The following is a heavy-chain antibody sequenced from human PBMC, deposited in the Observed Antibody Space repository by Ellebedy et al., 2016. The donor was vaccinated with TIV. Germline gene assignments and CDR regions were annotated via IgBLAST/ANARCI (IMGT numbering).Heavy chain of an antibody. CDR1: GYSISSGYY. V-gene: IGHV4-38-2*02. CDR3: ARALSRGWYLFDY. Sequence: SETLSLXXNVSGYSISSGYYWGWIRQPPGKGLEWIGSMFHSGSTYYNPSLKSRVTISVDTTKNQWFLRLRSVTAADTAVYFCARALSRGWYLFDYWGQGILVSVSS. CDR2: MFHSGST. D-gene: IGHD6-19*01. J-gene: IGHJ4*02.